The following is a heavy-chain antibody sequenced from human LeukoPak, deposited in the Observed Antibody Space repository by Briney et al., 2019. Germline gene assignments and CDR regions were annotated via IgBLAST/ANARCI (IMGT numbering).Heavy chain of an antibody. J-gene: IGHJ4*02. D-gene: IGHD3-22*01. CDR2: INPNSGGT. CDR3: ARAHYYDRTPNDY. Sequence: ASVKVSCKASGYTFTGYYMHWVRQAPGQGLEWMEWINPNSGGTNYAQKFQGRVTMTRDTSISTAYMELSRLRSDDTAVYYCARAHYYDRTPNDYWGQGTLVTVSS. V-gene: IGHV1-2*02. CDR1: GYTFTGYY.